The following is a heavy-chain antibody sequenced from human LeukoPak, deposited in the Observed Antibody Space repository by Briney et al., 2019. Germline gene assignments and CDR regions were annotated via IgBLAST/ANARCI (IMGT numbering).Heavy chain of an antibody. J-gene: IGHJ4*02. CDR1: GGSISDFY. V-gene: IGHV4-4*07. CDR3: ARNAGDY. Sequence: PSETLSLTCTVSGGSISDFYWSWIRQPAGKGLEWIGRIYISGNTNYNPSLKSRVTMSLDMSKNHFSLRLRSVTAADTAVYYCARNAGDYWGQGTLVTVSS. CDR2: IYISGNT. D-gene: IGHD1-1*01.